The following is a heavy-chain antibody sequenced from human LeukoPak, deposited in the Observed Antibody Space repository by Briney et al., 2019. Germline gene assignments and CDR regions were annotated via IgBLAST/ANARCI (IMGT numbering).Heavy chain of an antibody. CDR1: GESFSGHY. Sequence: PSETLSLTCAVSGESFSGHYWTWTRQPPGRGLEWIGEINHSGSTTPNPSLNNRVTISVDTSKHQFSLKLTSVTAADTAVYYCARPRYGSGSLDSWGQGTLVTVSS. D-gene: IGHD3-10*01. V-gene: IGHV4-34*01. J-gene: IGHJ4*02. CDR3: ARPRYGSGSLDS. CDR2: INHSGST.